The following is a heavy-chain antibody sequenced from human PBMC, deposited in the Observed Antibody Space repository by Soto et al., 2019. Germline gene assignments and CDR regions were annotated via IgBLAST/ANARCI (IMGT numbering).Heavy chain of an antibody. CDR3: ARGYGPGAFDI. Sequence: QVQLQESGPGLVKPSETLSLTCTVSGGSISSYYWSWIRQPPGKGLEWIGYIYYSGSTNYNPPLKSRVTISVDTSKNQFSLKRSSVTAADTAVYYCARGYGPGAFDIWGQGTMVTVSS. CDR1: GGSISSYY. J-gene: IGHJ3*02. CDR2: IYYSGST. V-gene: IGHV4-59*01. D-gene: IGHD1-1*01.